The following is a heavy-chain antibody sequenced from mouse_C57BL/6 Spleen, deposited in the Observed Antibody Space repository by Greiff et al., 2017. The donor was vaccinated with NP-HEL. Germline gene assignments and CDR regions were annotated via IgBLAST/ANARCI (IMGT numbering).Heavy chain of an antibody. CDR3: AKTFNYYGSSYSAWFAY. CDR2: IDPEDGET. D-gene: IGHD1-1*01. V-gene: IGHV14-2*01. Sequence: VQLKESGAELVKPGASVKLSCTASGFNIKDYYKHWVKQRTEQGLEWIGRIDPEDGETKYAPKFQGKATITADTSSNTAYLQLSSLTSEDTAVYYCAKTFNYYGSSYSAWFAYWGQGTLVTVSA. J-gene: IGHJ3*01. CDR1: GFNIKDYY.